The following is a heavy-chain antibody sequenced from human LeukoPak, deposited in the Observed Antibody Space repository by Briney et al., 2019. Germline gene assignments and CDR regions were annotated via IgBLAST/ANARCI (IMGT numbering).Heavy chain of an antibody. CDR3: AREGVYCSSTSCSRVY. J-gene: IGHJ4*02. V-gene: IGHV3-21*01. CDR2: ISSSSSYI. CDR1: GFTFSSYS. Sequence: GGSLRLSCAASGFTFSSYSMNWVRQAPGKGLEWVSSISSSSSYIYYADSVKGRFTISRDNAKNSLYLQMNSLRAEDTAVYYCAREGVYCSSTSCSRVYWGQGTLVTVSS. D-gene: IGHD2-2*01.